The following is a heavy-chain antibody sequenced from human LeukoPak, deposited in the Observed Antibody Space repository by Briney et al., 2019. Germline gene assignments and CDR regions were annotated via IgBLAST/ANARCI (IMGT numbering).Heavy chain of an antibody. V-gene: IGHV3-15*07. CDR2: FKSKIDGGAI. Sequence: RTGGSLRLSRAASGFTFSSYAMNWVRQAPGKGLEWVGRFKSKIDGGAIDYAAPVQGRFTISRDDLQATLYLQMNSLKTEDTAVYYCTTGGDVMVAGTRAFDIWGQGTMVTVSS. CDR1: GFTFSSYA. D-gene: IGHD1-7*01. CDR3: TTGGDVMVAGTRAFDI. J-gene: IGHJ3*02.